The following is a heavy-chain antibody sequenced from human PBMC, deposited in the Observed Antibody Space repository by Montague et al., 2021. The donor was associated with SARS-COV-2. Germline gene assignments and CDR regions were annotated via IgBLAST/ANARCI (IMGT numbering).Heavy chain of an antibody. CDR1: GYSFISYW. CDR2: ICPGDSET. CDR3: VRLGGLRDYYYYGIDV. J-gene: IGHJ6*02. V-gene: IGHV5-51*01. Sequence: QSGAEVKKPGESLKISCKGSGYSFISYWIGWVRQMPGKGLEWMGIICPGDSETRYSPSFQGQVTISADKSISTAYLQWSSLKASDTAMYYCVRLGGLRDYYYYGIDVWGQGTTVTVSS. D-gene: IGHD5-12*01.